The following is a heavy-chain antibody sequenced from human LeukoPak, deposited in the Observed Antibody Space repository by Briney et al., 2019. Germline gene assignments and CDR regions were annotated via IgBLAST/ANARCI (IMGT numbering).Heavy chain of an antibody. Sequence: GGSLRLSCAASGLNLDAYAMHWVRQAPGKGQEWVSLISGDGTITYYADSVKGRFTISRDNSKNSLFLGMNSLRSEDTALYYCAKDTPLFYHYYGIDVWGQGTTVTVSS. CDR3: AKDTPLFYHYYGIDV. V-gene: IGHV3-43*02. CDR1: GLNLDAYA. J-gene: IGHJ6*02. CDR2: ISGDGTIT.